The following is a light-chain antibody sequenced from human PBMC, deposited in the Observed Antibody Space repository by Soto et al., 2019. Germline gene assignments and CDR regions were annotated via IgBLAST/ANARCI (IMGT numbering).Light chain of an antibody. Sequence: DIVMTQSPLSLPVTPGEPASISCRSSQSLLNSNGYNYLDWYLQKPGQSPQLLIYLGSSRASGVPDRFSGSGSGTDFTLTISRVEDEDVGFYYCMQALQAPLSFCQGTRVEIK. V-gene: IGKV2-28*01. J-gene: IGKJ1*01. CDR1: QSLLNSNGYNY. CDR2: LGS. CDR3: MQALQAPLS.